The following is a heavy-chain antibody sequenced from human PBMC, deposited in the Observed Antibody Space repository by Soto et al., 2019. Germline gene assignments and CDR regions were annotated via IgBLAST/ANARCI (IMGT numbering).Heavy chain of an antibody. CDR3: AKEASSWYPYDY. CDR2: ISYDGSNK. Sequence: HPGGSLRLSCAASGFTFSSYGMHWVRQAPGKGLEWVAVISYDGSNKYYADSVKGRFTISRDNSKNTLYLQMNSLRAEDTAVYYCAKEASSWYPYDYWGQGTLVTVSS. V-gene: IGHV3-30*18. J-gene: IGHJ4*02. D-gene: IGHD6-13*01. CDR1: GFTFSSYG.